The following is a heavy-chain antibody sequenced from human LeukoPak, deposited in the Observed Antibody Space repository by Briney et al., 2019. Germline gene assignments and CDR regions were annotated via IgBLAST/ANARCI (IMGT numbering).Heavy chain of an antibody. CDR1: AGSISSGGYY. J-gene: IGHJ5*02. CDR3: AREAGPYGDYVGRGYNWFDP. Sequence: SETLSFTSSVSAGSISSGGYYWRWIRQHPGKVLEWIGYIYSSGCTHYNPTIMTRVTISVDTSKTQYSLKLSSVTAADTAVYYWAREAGPYGDYVGRGYNWFDPWGQGTLVTVSS. D-gene: IGHD4-17*01. V-gene: IGHV4-31*03. CDR2: IYSSGCT.